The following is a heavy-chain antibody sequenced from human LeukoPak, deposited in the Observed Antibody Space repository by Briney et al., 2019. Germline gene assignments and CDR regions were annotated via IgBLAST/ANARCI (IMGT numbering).Heavy chain of an antibody. Sequence: ASVKVSCKVSGYTFTSYYMHWVRQAPGQGLEWMGIINPSGGSTSYAQKFQGRVTMTRDTSISTAYMELSRLRSDDTAVYYCARVASHCYYCGMDVWGQGTTVTVSS. CDR2: INPSGGST. D-gene: IGHD2-2*01. J-gene: IGHJ6*02. CDR1: GYTFTSYY. CDR3: ARVASHCYYCGMDV. V-gene: IGHV1-46*01.